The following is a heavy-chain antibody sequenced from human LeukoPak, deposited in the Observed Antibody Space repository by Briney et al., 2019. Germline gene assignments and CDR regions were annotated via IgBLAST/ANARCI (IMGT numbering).Heavy chain of an antibody. CDR3: ARDSVVWSDNGVEDAFDI. D-gene: IGHD4-17*01. Sequence: ASVKVSCKASGYTFTGYYIHWVRQAPGQGLEWMGWIDPKSGGTLYAQSFQGRVTMTRDTSITTAYMDVSSLRSDDTALYYCARDSVVWSDNGVEDAFDIWGQGTMVTVTS. V-gene: IGHV1-2*02. J-gene: IGHJ3*02. CDR2: IDPKSGGT. CDR1: GYTFTGYY.